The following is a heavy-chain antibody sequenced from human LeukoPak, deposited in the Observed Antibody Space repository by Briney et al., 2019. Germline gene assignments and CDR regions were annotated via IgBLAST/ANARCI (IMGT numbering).Heavy chain of an antibody. J-gene: IGHJ1*01. Sequence: SETLSLTCIVSGGSINTYYWSWIRQPPGKGLEWIGYIYYSGSTNYNPSLKSRVTISVDTSKNQFSLKLSSVTAADTAVYYCARHSKYYYDSSGSYVGYFQHWGQGTLVTVSS. CDR3: ARHSKYYYDSSGSYVGYFQH. V-gene: IGHV4-59*08. D-gene: IGHD3-22*01. CDR1: GGSINTYY. CDR2: IYYSGST.